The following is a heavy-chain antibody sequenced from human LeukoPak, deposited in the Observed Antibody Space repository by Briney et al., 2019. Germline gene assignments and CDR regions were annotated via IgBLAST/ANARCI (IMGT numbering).Heavy chain of an antibody. J-gene: IGHJ3*02. Sequence: GESLKISCKGSGYRFTSYWIGWVRQMPGKGLEWMGIIYPGDSDTRYSPSFQGQVTISADKSISTAYLQWSSLKASDTAMYYCARQILNSGYDYSVLSPFDIWGQGTMVTVSS. CDR2: IYPGDSDT. CDR3: ARQILNSGYDYSVLSPFDI. V-gene: IGHV5-51*01. CDR1: GYRFTSYW. D-gene: IGHD5-12*01.